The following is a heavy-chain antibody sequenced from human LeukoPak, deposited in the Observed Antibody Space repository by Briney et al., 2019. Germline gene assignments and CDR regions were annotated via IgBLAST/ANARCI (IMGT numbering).Heavy chain of an antibody. CDR2: MSPNNGDT. D-gene: IGHD3-3*01. J-gene: IGHJ6*02. Sequence: ASVKVSCKTSGYTFTSYDINWVRQATGQGLEWLGWMSPNNGDTGYAQKFQDRVTMTRNTSISTAYMELSSLRSEDTAVYYCARDRLVTIFGVVISDYYGMDVWGQGTTVTVSS. V-gene: IGHV1-8*01. CDR3: ARDRLVTIFGVVISDYYGMDV. CDR1: GYTFTSYD.